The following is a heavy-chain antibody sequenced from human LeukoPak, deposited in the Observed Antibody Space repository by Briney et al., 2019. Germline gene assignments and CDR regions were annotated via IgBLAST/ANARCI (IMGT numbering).Heavy chain of an antibody. Sequence: GGSLRPSCAASGFTFDDYAMHWVRQAPGKGLEWVSLISGDGGSTYYADSVKGRFTISRDNSKNSLYLQMNSLRTEDTALYYCAKDLYCSSTSCYGYWFDPWGQGTLVTVSS. CDR1: GFTFDDYA. J-gene: IGHJ5*02. CDR3: AKDLYCSSTSCYGYWFDP. CDR2: ISGDGGST. D-gene: IGHD2-2*01. V-gene: IGHV3-43*02.